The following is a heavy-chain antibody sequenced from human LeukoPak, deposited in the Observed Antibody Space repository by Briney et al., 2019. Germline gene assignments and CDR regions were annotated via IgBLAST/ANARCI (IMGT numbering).Heavy chain of an antibody. CDR2: ISGSGGST. CDR1: GYTFSSYA. J-gene: IGHJ4*02. D-gene: IGHD6-6*01. Sequence: GGSLRLSCAASGYTFSSYAMSWVRQAPGKGLEWVSVISGSGGSTYYADSVKGRFSISRDNSKNKLHLQMNSLRAEDPAVYYCAREADSGSSGDYFGYWGQGTLVTVSS. V-gene: IGHV3-23*01. CDR3: AREADSGSSGDYFGY.